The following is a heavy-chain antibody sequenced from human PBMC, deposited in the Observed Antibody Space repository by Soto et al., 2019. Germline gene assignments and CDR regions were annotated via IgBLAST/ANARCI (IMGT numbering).Heavy chain of an antibody. J-gene: IGHJ5*02. Sequence: PSETLSLTCTFSGCSISSYYWSWIRQPPGKGLEWIGYIYYSGSTNYNPSLKSRVTISVDTSKNQFSLKLSSVTAADTAVYYCARDHAAGFDPWGQGTLVTVSS. CDR1: GCSISSYY. CDR3: ARDHAAGFDP. V-gene: IGHV4-59*01. CDR2: IYYSGST.